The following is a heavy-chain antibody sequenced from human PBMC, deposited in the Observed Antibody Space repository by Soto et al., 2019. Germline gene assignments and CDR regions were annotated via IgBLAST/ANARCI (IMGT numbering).Heavy chain of an antibody. D-gene: IGHD3-10*01. CDR1: GVSLTGYH. J-gene: IGHJ5*02. Sequence: QVHLQESGPGLVKPSETLSLTCNVSGVSLTGYHWNWIRQPPGKTLDWIGFVYYSGSVSYNPSLKGRASISVDRSKNQFSLRLTSVTAADTAVYYCARRLNLGSFDHWGQGTLVTVSS. CDR2: VYYSGSV. V-gene: IGHV4-59*01. CDR3: ARRLNLGSFDH.